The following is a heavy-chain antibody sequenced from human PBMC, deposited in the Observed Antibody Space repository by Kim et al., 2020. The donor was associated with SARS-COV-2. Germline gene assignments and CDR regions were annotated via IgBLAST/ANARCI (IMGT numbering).Heavy chain of an antibody. CDR3: VRDYWGYDY. V-gene: IGHV3-64D*06. J-gene: IGHJ4*02. CDR1: GFIFTGYT. D-gene: IGHD7-27*01. Sequence: GGSLRLSCSASGFIFTGYTMHWVRQAPGKRPEYVSAISGDGNTPLYAESLKDRFTISRDNSKNTIYLQMTSLTTEDTAVYYCVRDYWGYDYWGQGTLVTVSS. CDR2: ISGDGNTP.